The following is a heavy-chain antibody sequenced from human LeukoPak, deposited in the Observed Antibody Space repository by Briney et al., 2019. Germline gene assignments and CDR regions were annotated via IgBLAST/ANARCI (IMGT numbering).Heavy chain of an antibody. Sequence: GGSLRLSCAASGFTFSSCWMHWVRQAPGKGLLWVSRINRDGSDSSYADSVKGRFTISRDNAKHTLYLQMNSLRAEDTAVYYCATVVGGYYPPVDGLDIWGQGTMVTVSS. D-gene: IGHD6-25*01. J-gene: IGHJ3*02. CDR2: INRDGSDS. CDR1: GFTFSSCW. CDR3: ATVVGGYYPPVDGLDI. V-gene: IGHV3-74*01.